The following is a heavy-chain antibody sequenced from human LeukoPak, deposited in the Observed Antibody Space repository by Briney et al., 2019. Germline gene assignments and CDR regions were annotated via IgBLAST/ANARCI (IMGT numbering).Heavy chain of an antibody. D-gene: IGHD6-13*01. Sequence: GGSLGLSCAASGFTFSSYNMNWVRQAPGKGLEWVSTISTSSSYIYYADSVKGRFTISRDNGKNSLYLQMSSLRAEDTAVYYCAKGADSSSFDYWGQGTLVTVSS. J-gene: IGHJ4*02. CDR3: AKGADSSSFDY. CDR1: GFTFSSYN. V-gene: IGHV3-21*01. CDR2: ISTSSSYI.